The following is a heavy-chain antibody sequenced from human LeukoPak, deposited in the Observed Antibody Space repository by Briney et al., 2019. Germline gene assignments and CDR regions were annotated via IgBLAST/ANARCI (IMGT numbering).Heavy chain of an antibody. CDR3: TRLNGPVVAVTYAYYGMDV. CDR2: IRTKANDYAT. Sequence: PGGSLRLSCAASGFTFSGSAIHWVRQASGKGLEWVGRIRTKANDYATAYAASVKGRFTISRDDSKNTAYLQMNSLKTEDTAVYYCTRLNGPVVAVTYAYYGMDVWGQGTTVTVSS. D-gene: IGHD2-15*01. CDR1: GFTFSGSA. V-gene: IGHV3-73*01. J-gene: IGHJ6*02.